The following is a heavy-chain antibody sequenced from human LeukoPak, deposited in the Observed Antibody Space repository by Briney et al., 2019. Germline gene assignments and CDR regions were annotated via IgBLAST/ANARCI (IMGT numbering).Heavy chain of an antibody. Sequence: GGSLRLSCAASGFTFSSYWMHWVRQAPGKGLVWVSRINSDGSSTTYADSVKGRFTISRDNAKNTLYLQMNSLRAEDTAVYYCARHTSGQPFDYWGQGTLVTVSS. CDR2: INSDGSST. V-gene: IGHV3-74*03. CDR3: ARHTSGQPFDY. J-gene: IGHJ4*02. D-gene: IGHD6-19*01. CDR1: GFTFSSYW.